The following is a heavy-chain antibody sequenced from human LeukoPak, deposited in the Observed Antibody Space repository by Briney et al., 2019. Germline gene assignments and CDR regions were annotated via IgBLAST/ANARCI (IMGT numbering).Heavy chain of an antibody. CDR3: ARVTVAGRDY. V-gene: IGHV4-59*01. D-gene: IGHD6-19*01. J-gene: IGHJ4*02. CDR1: GGSISSYY. CDR2: IYYSGST. Sequence: SETLSLTCTVSGGSISSYYWSWIRQPPGKGLEWIGYIYYSGSTNYNPSLKSRVTISVDTSKNQFSLKLSSVTAADTAVYYCARVTVAGRDYWGQGTLVTVSS.